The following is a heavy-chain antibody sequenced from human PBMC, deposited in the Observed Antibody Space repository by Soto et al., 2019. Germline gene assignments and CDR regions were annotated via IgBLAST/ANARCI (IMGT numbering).Heavy chain of an antibody. D-gene: IGHD2-15*01. CDR1: GYTFTSYD. J-gene: IGHJ4*02. V-gene: IGHV1-8*01. CDR2: MNPNSGNI. CDR3: ARDCSGGSCYVGALDV. Sequence: ASVKVSCKASGYTFTSYDINWVRQATGQGLEWMGYMNPNSGNIGYAQEFQGRVTMTWDTSISTAYMDLSSLRSEDTAVYYCARDCSGGSCYVGALDVWGQGTLVTVSS.